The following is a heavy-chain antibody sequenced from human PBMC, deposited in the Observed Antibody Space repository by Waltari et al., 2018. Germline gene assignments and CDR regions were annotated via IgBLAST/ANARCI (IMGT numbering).Heavy chain of an antibody. CDR3: ARHGRIRAVALIDY. Sequence: QVQLQQWGAGLMKPSETLSLPCAAYGWSFSGYSWTWIRQPPGKGLEWIGEINDSGSTNYNSSLKTRVSISLDTSKNQFSLKLTSVTAADTALYYCARHGRIRAVALIDYWGQGTLVTVSS. D-gene: IGHD2-15*01. CDR2: INDSGST. J-gene: IGHJ4*02. V-gene: IGHV4-34*01. CDR1: GWSFSGYS.